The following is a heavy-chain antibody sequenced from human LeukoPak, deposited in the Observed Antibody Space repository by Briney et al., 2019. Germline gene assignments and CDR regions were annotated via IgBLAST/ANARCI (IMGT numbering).Heavy chain of an antibody. D-gene: IGHD6-25*01. CDR3: ARVSRSSGGFLGAFDI. CDR2: IYYSGST. CDR1: GRSLSSYY. Sequence: SETLSLTCTVSGRSLSSYYWSWVRQPQGKGLEWNGYIYYSGSTNYNPSLKSRVTISVDTSKNQFSLKLSSVTAADTVVYYCARVSRSSGGFLGAFDIWGQGTMVTVSS. V-gene: IGHV4-59*01. J-gene: IGHJ3*02.